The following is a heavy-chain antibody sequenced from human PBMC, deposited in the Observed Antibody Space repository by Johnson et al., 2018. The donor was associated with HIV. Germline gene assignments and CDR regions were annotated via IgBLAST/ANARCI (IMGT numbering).Heavy chain of an antibody. CDR1: GFTFDDYA. CDR2: ISWNSGSI. V-gene: IGHV3-9*01. J-gene: IGHJ3*02. CDR3: ARDGRYCSGGSCYSVSGAFDM. D-gene: IGHD2-15*01. Sequence: VQLVESGGGLVQPGRSLRLSCAASGFTFDDYAMHWVRQAPGKGLEWVSGISWNSGSIGYADSVKGRFTISRDNAKNSLYLQMNSLRAEDTAVYYCARDGRYCSGGSCYSVSGAFDMCGQGTMVTVSS.